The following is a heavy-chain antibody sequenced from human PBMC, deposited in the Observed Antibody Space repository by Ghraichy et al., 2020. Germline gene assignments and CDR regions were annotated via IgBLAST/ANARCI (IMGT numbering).Heavy chain of an antibody. Sequence: GGSLRLSCAASGFTFSTYTMNWFRQAPGKGLEWVSYVSSSSNTIYYADSVKGRFTLSRDNAKNSLYLQMNSLRAEDTAVYYCAREREPLTVTRPIDSWGQGTLVTVSS. V-gene: IGHV3-48*04. CDR1: GFTFSTYT. CDR3: AREREPLTVTRPIDS. J-gene: IGHJ4*02. CDR2: VSSSSNTI. D-gene: IGHD4-17*01.